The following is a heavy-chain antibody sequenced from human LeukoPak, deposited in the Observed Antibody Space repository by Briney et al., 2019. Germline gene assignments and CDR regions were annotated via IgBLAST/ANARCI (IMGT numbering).Heavy chain of an antibody. J-gene: IGHJ4*02. D-gene: IGHD5-12*01. V-gene: IGHV1-8*01. CDR2: MNPNSGNT. Sequence: ASVKVSCEASGYTFTSYDINWVRQATGQGLEWMGWMNPNSGNTGYAQKFQGRVTMTRNTSISTAYMELSSLRFEDTAVYYCARGTKIRGYSGYDYGYYFDYWGQGTLVTVSS. CDR1: GYTFTSYD. CDR3: ARGTKIRGYSGYDYGYYFDY.